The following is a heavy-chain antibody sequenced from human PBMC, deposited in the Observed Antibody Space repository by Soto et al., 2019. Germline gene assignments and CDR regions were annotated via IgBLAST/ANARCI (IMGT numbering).Heavy chain of an antibody. V-gene: IGHV1-24*01. D-gene: IGHD2-15*01. J-gene: IGHJ3*02. CDR1: GYTLTELS. CDR3: ATGYCSGGSCYSFAFDI. CDR2: FDPEDGET. Sequence: ASVTVSCKVSGYTLTELSMHWVRQAPGKGLEWMGGFDPEDGETIYAQKFQGRVTMTEDTSTDTAYMELSSLRSEDTAVYYCATGYCSGGSCYSFAFDIWGQGTMVTVSS.